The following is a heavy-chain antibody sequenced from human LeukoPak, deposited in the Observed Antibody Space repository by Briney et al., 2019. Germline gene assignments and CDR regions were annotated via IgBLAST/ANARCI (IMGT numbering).Heavy chain of an antibody. V-gene: IGHV3-15*01. CDR2: IKSKTDGGTT. J-gene: IGHJ6*03. CDR1: GFTFSNAW. D-gene: IGHD3-22*01. Sequence: PGGSLRLSCAASGFTFSNAWMSWVRQAPGKGLEWVGRIKSKTDGGTTDYAAPVKGRFTISRDDSKNTLYLQMNSLKTEDTAVYYCTTPPYYYDRNYMDVWGKGTTVTISS. CDR3: TTPPYYYDRNYMDV.